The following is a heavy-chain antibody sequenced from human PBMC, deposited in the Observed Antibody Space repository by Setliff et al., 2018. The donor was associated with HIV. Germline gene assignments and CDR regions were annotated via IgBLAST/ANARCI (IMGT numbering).Heavy chain of an antibody. CDR2: IRQDGSHK. Sequence: ETLSLSCAGSGFTFSSYWMSWVRQAPGKGLEWVANIRQDGSHKYYADSVKGRFTISRDNAKNTVYLQMNSLRVDDTSIYYCVRRGKEEISFAHSFDLWGQGTLVTVSS. J-gene: IGHJ5*02. CDR1: GFTFSSYW. V-gene: IGHV3-7*01. D-gene: IGHD3-16*01. CDR3: VRRGKEEISFAHSFDL.